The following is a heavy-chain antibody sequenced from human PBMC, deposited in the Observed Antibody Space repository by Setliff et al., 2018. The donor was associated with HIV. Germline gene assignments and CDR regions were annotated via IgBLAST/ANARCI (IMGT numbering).Heavy chain of an antibody. CDR3: ARERPGDHYESTGYQLADWFDP. CDR1: GGSLTSYT. D-gene: IGHD3-22*01. CDR2: IIPIVTIA. Sequence: GASVKVSCKASGGSLTSYTFSWVRQAPGQGLEWMGRIIPIVTIAHYAEQFVGRVTITADKSTSTTYMEVSSLRSEDTAVYYCARERPGDHYESTGYQLADWFDPWGQGTLVTVSS. V-gene: IGHV1-69*04. J-gene: IGHJ5*02.